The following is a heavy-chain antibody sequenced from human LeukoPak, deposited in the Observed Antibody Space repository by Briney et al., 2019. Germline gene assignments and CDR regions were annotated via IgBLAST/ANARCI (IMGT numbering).Heavy chain of an antibody. V-gene: IGHV3-30-3*01. D-gene: IGHD3-10*01. CDR1: GFTFRNYV. CDR2: TSSDLNVK. Sequence: GGSLRLSCAASGFTFRNYVIHWVRQAPGKGLEWVAVTSSDLNVKLYADSVKGRFTISRDNSTSTLYLQMNSLRPEDTAIYYCAREGYYGSGSPPSLYFDYWGQGNLVTVSS. J-gene: IGHJ4*02. CDR3: AREGYYGSGSPPSLYFDY.